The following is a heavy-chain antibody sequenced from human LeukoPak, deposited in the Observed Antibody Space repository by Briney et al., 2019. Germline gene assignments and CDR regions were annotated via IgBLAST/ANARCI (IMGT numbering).Heavy chain of an antibody. D-gene: IGHD2-2*01. J-gene: IGHJ4*02. Sequence: GGSLRLSCAASGFTFSRHWMHWVRQAPGKGLVWISRISSDASDTNYADFVKGRFTISRDNAKNTVYLQINSLRDEDTAVYYCARICSSTDCLIPDWGQGTLVTVSS. CDR2: ISSDASDT. CDR1: GFTFSRHW. V-gene: IGHV3-74*01. CDR3: ARICSSTDCLIPD.